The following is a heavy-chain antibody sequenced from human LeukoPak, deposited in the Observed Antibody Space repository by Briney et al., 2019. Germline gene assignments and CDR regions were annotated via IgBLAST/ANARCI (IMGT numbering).Heavy chain of an antibody. CDR3: ARGGSGYDFYYYYYMDV. CDR1: GDSISSYY. D-gene: IGHD5-12*01. J-gene: IGHJ6*03. CDR2: IYTSGST. V-gene: IGHV4-4*07. Sequence: PSETLSLTCTVSGDSISSYYWNWIRQPAGKGLEWIGRIYTSGSTNYNPSLKSRVTMSVDTSKNQFSLKLSSVTAADTAVYYCARGGSGYDFYYYYYMDVWGKGTTVTVSS.